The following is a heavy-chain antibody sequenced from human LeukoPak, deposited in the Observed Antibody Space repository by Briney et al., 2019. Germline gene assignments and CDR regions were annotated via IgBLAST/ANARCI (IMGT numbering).Heavy chain of an antibody. J-gene: IGHJ3*01. Sequence: GESLKISCKGSGYSFTSYWIGWVRQMPGKGLEWMGIIYPGDSDTRYSPSFQGQVTISADKSISTAYLQWSSLKASDTAMYYCAATYYYDNSGYLGYAFDFWGQGTMVTVSS. V-gene: IGHV5-51*01. CDR2: IYPGDSDT. CDR3: AATYYYDNSGYLGYAFDF. D-gene: IGHD3-22*01. CDR1: GYSFTSYW.